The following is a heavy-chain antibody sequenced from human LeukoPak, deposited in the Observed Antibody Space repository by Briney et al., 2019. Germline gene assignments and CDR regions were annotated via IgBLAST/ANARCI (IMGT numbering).Heavy chain of an antibody. J-gene: IGHJ4*02. Sequence: ASVKVSCKASGFTFTSYYMHWVRQAPGQGLEWMGIINPSGVSTTHAQKFQGRVTMTTDTSASTVYMELSSLRSEDTAVYYCAREFSSSWGPFDYWGQGTLVTVSS. V-gene: IGHV1-46*03. CDR2: INPSGVST. CDR1: GFTFTSYY. D-gene: IGHD6-6*01. CDR3: AREFSSSWGPFDY.